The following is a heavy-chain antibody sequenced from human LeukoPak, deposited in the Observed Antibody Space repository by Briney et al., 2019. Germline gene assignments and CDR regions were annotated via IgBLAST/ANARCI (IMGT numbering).Heavy chain of an antibody. CDR2: IFYSGST. Sequence: SETLSLTCTVSGGSISSYYWSWIRQPPGKGLEWIGYIFYSGSTNYNPSLKSRVTILVDTSKNQFSLKLSSVTTADTAVYYCARMPDILTGLDSWGQGTLVTVSS. CDR3: ARMPDILTGLDS. J-gene: IGHJ4*02. D-gene: IGHD3-9*01. V-gene: IGHV4-59*01. CDR1: GGSISSYY.